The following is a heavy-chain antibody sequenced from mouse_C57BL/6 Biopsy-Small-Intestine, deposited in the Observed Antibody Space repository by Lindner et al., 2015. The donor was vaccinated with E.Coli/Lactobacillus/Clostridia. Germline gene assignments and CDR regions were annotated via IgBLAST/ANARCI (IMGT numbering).Heavy chain of an antibody. V-gene: IGHV5-17*01. D-gene: IGHD4-1*01. J-gene: IGHJ4*01. Sequence: VQLQESGGGLVKPGGSLKLSCAASGFTLSDHGMHWVRQAPEKGLEWVAYISIGSSTIYYADTLKGRFTISRDNAKNTLFLQMTSLRSEDTAMYYCTRDLTGYAMDYWGQGTSVTVSS. CDR2: ISIGSSTI. CDR3: TRDLTGYAMDY. CDR1: GFTLSDHG.